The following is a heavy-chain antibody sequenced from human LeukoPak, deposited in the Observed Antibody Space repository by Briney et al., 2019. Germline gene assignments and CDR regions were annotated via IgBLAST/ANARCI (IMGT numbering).Heavy chain of an antibody. CDR2: IIPILGIA. D-gene: IGHD6-19*01. V-gene: IGHV1-69*04. CDR1: GGTFSSYA. CDR3: ARDRVAVAGYDY. Sequence: SVKVSCKASGGTFSSYAISWVRQAPGQGLEWMGRIIPILGIANYAQKFQGRVTITADKSTSTAYMELSSLRSEDTAVYYCARDRVAVAGYDYWGQGTLVIVSS. J-gene: IGHJ4*02.